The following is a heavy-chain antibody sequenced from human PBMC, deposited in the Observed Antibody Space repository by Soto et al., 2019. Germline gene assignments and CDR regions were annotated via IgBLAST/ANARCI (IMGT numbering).Heavy chain of an antibody. CDR2: IYVSVIT. V-gene: IGHV4-4*07. J-gene: IGHJ4*02. CDR3: ARAAKLGELYY. D-gene: IGHD3-10*02. Sequence: QVQLQESGPGLVKPSETLSLTCIVSGGSISSYYWSWIRQPAGKGLEWIGRIYVSVITDYNPSLKSRVTMSADTSKNQLSLKLSSVNAADTAVYYCARAAKLGELYYWGQGTLVSVSS. CDR1: GGSISSYY.